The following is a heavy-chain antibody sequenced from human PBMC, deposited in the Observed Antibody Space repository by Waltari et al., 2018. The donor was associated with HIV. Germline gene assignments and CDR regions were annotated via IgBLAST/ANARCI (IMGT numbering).Heavy chain of an antibody. CDR3: ARHRFMRGNSGWYFLY. V-gene: IGHV4-34*02. Sequence: QVQLQQWGAGLLKPSETLSLTCAVYGGSFSNYYWTGIRQTPGKGLEWIGEINHSGTTDYNPSLKSRLTMSIDTSKSQFSLKLSSVTAADTGIYYCARHRFMRGNSGWYFLYWGQGTQVTVSS. J-gene: IGHJ4*02. D-gene: IGHD6-19*01. CDR1: GGSFSNYY. CDR2: INHSGTT.